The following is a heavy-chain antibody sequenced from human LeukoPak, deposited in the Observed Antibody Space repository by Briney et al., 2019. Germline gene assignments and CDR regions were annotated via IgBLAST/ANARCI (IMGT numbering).Heavy chain of an antibody. Sequence: GGSLRLSCAASGFTFSNYAMSWVRQAPGKGLEWVSSITGSGGSTYYADSVKGRFTISRDDSKNTLYLQMSSLRAEDTAVYYCAKDKGDFWSGHHYWGQGTLVTVSS. CDR1: GFTFSNYA. V-gene: IGHV3-23*01. J-gene: IGHJ4*02. CDR2: ITGSGGST. CDR3: AKDKGDFWSGHHY. D-gene: IGHD3-3*01.